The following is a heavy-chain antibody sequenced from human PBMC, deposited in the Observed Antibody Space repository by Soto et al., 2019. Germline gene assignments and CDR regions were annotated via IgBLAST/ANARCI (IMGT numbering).Heavy chain of an antibody. V-gene: IGHV1-24*01. Sequence: EASVKVSCKVSGYTLTELSMHWVRQAPGKGLEWMGGFDPEDGETIYAQKFQGRVTMTEDTSTDTAYMELSSLRSEDTAVYYCATGEWLAHYYYGMDVWGQGTTVTVSS. CDR3: ATGEWLAHYYYGMDV. J-gene: IGHJ6*02. D-gene: IGHD6-19*01. CDR1: GYTLTELS. CDR2: FDPEDGET.